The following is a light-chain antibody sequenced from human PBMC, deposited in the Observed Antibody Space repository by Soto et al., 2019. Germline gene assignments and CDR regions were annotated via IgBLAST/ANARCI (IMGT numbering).Light chain of an antibody. CDR2: GNS. Sequence: QSVLTQPPSVSGAPGQRVTISCTGSSSNIGAGYDVHWYQQLPGTAPKLLIYGNSNRPSGVPDRFSSSKSGTSASLAITGLQAEDEADYYYQSYDSSLSVVFGGGTKLTVL. V-gene: IGLV1-40*01. CDR1: SSNIGAGYD. J-gene: IGLJ2*01. CDR3: QSYDSSLSVV.